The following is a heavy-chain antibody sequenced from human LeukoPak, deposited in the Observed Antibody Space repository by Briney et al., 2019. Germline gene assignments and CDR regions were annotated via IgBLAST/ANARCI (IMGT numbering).Heavy chain of an antibody. CDR3: AWSVSGATFDY. V-gene: IGHV5-51*01. J-gene: IGHJ4*02. CDR2: IYPGDSDT. CDR1: GYIFTTYW. D-gene: IGHD6-19*01. Sequence: GXSLQISCKGSGYIFTTYWIAWVRQPPGKGLEWMGIIYPGDSDTRYSPSFQGQVTISADKSMRVAYLQWTSLKASDTAMYYCAWSVSGATFDYWGQGTLVTVSS.